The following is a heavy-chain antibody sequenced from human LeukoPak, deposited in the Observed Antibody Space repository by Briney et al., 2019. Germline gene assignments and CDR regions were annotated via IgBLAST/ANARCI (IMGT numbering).Heavy chain of an antibody. CDR1: GFTLSSYA. CDR2: ISDGSGSTT. CDR3: ARSTSAIYYYGLDV. J-gene: IGHJ6*02. D-gene: IGHD2-2*02. V-gene: IGHV3-23*01. Sequence: GGSLRLSCAASGFTLSSYAMSWVRQAPGKGLEWVSVISDGSGSTTYYAVSVKGRFTISRDNSKNTVYLQMNSLRAEDTAVYYCARSTSAIYYYGLDVWGQGTTVAVSS.